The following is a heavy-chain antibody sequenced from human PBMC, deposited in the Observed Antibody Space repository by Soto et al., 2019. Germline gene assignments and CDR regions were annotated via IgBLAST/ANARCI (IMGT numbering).Heavy chain of an antibody. CDR2: IYSGSTT. CDR3: ARGHWVQGDGAGTYFDY. J-gene: IGHJ4*02. Sequence: EVQLVESGGGLVQPGESLRLSCAASGLAVSSNYMSWVRQAPGKGLEWVSVIYSGSTTHYADAVKGRFTISRDSSKNKLYLQMNSLRADDTAVYYCARGHWVQGDGAGTYFDYWGQGILVTGSS. CDR1: GLAVSSNY. D-gene: IGHD1-1*01. V-gene: IGHV3-66*01.